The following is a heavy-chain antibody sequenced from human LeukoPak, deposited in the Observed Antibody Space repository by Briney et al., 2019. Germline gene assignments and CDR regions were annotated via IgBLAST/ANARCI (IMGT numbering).Heavy chain of an antibody. D-gene: IGHD6-19*01. Sequence: ASVKVSCKASGGTFSTYAIIWVRQAPGQGLEWMGGIIPIFGTANYAPEFQGRVTITADESTSTAYMELSSLRSEDTAVYYCARSFHSSGWYHDYWGQGTLVTVSS. J-gene: IGHJ4*02. CDR3: ARSFHSSGWYHDY. V-gene: IGHV1-69*13. CDR1: GGTFSTYA. CDR2: IIPIFGTA.